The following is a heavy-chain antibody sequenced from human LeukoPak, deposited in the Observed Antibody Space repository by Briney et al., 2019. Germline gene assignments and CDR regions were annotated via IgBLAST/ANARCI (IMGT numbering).Heavy chain of an antibody. V-gene: IGHV3-7*01. Sequence: GGSLRLSCAASGFTFSSYWMSWVRQAPGKGLEWVANIKQDGSEKYYVDSVKGRFTISRDNAKNSLYLQMNSLRAEDTAVYYCARDIHIAAAGSEFDYWGQGTLVTVSS. CDR1: GFTFSSYW. J-gene: IGHJ4*02. D-gene: IGHD6-13*01. CDR3: ARDIHIAAAGSEFDY. CDR2: IKQDGSEK.